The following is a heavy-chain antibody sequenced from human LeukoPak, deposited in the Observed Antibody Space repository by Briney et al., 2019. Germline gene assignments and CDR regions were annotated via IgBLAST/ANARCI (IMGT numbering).Heavy chain of an antibody. CDR2: IYYSGST. D-gene: IGHD3-3*01. J-gene: IGHJ6*03. CDR3: ARVPTYYDFWSGSPYYYYYMDV. CDR1: GGSISSYY. Sequence: PSETLSLTCTVSGGSISSYYWSWIRQPPGKGLEWIGYIYYSGSTNYNPSLKSRVTISVDTSKNQFSLKLSSVTAADTAVYYCARVPTYYDFWSGSPYYYYYMDVWGKGTTVTVSS. V-gene: IGHV4-59*12.